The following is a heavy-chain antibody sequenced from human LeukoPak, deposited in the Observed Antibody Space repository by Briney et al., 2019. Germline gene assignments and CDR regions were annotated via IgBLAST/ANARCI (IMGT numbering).Heavy chain of an antibody. V-gene: IGHV4-59*01. CDR3: ARLYQQSKWKYYYYYMDV. CDR1: GASFSTNY. J-gene: IGHJ6*03. D-gene: IGHD1-1*01. Sequence: SETLSLTCSVSGASFSTNYWSWIRQPPGRGLEWIGYVFDSGSTNYNPSLKSRVTISVETSTKQFSLRLSSVTAADTAVYYCARLYQQSKWKYYYYYMDVWGKGTAVTVSS. CDR2: VFDSGST.